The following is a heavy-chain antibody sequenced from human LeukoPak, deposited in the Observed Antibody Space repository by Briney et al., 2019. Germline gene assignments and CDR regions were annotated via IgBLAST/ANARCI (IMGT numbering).Heavy chain of an antibody. D-gene: IGHD7-27*01. CDR2: ISYDGSNK. Sequence: GRSLRLSCAASGFTFSSYGMHWVRQAPGKGLEWVAVISYDGSNKYYADSVKGRFTISRDNSKNTLYLQMNSLRAEDTAVYYCARGGTGFFDYWGQGTLVTVSS. CDR3: ARGGTGFFDY. CDR1: GFTFSSYG. J-gene: IGHJ4*02. V-gene: IGHV3-30*03.